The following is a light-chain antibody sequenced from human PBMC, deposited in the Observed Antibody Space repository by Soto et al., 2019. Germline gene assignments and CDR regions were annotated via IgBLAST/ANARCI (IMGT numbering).Light chain of an antibody. J-gene: IGLJ1*01. V-gene: IGLV2-23*01. CDR1: SSDVGSYNL. CDR2: EGS. Sequence: QSALTQPASVSGSPGQSITISCTGTSSDVGSYNLVSWYQQHPGKAPKLMIYEGSKRPSGVSNRFSGSKSGNTASLTISGLQADDEADYYCCSYAGSSTFYVFGIGTKVTVL. CDR3: CSYAGSSTFYV.